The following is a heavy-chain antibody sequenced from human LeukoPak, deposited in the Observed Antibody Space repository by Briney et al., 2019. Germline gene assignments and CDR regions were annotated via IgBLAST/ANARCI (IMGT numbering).Heavy chain of an antibody. V-gene: IGHV4-4*02. D-gene: IGHD6-13*01. CDR1: GGSISSSNW. J-gene: IGHJ4*02. CDR3: AREENSSSWYKYFDY. CDR2: IYHSGST. Sequence: SGTLSLTCAVSGGSISSSNWWSWVRQPPGKGLEWIGEIYHSGSTNYNPSLKSRVTISVDKSKNQFSPKLSSVTAADTAVYYCAREENSSSWYKYFDYWGQGTLVTVSS.